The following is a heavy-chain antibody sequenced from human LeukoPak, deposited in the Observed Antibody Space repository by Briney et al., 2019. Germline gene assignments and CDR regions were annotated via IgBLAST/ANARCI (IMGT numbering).Heavy chain of an antibody. Sequence: GRSLRLSCAASGFTFNSYAMHWVRQAPGKGLEWVAVISYDGSNKFYADSVKGRFTISRDNSNNTLYLQMNSLRAEDTAVYYCAKGSRGYSSSWYYFDYWGQGTLVTVSS. CDR1: GFTFNSYA. V-gene: IGHV3-30*07. CDR2: ISYDGSNK. CDR3: AKGSRGYSSSWYYFDY. J-gene: IGHJ4*02. D-gene: IGHD6-13*01.